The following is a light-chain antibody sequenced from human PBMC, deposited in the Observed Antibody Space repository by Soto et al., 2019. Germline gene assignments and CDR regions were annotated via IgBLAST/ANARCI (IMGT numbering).Light chain of an antibody. Sequence: QSVLAQRASVSGSPGQSITISCTGTSSDIGGYNYVSWYQQHPGKAPKLIINYVTNRPSGVSNRFSGSKSGNTASLTISGLQADDEGDYYCSSYTSTASYVFGTG. CDR3: SSYTSTASYV. J-gene: IGLJ1*01. CDR1: SSDIGGYNY. V-gene: IGLV2-14*03. CDR2: YVT.